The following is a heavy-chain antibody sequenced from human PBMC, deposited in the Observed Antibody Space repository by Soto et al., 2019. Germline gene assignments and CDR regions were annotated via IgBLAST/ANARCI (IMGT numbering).Heavy chain of an antibody. V-gene: IGHV3-23*01. CDR2: ISGSGGST. J-gene: IGHJ4*02. CDR1: GFTFSSYA. CDR3: RKHTAPNMTVAVITETYFDY. D-gene: IGHD3-22*01. Sequence: LGWSLRLSCAASGFTFSSYAMSWVRQAPGKGLEWVSAISGSGGSTYYADSVKGRFTISRDNSKNTLYLQMNSLRAEDTAVYYCRKHTAPNMTVAVITETYFDYWGQATLVTVSS.